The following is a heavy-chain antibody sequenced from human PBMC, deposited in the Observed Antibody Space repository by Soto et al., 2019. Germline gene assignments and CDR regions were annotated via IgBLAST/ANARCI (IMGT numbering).Heavy chain of an antibody. V-gene: IGHV3-23*01. CDR3: AKAQLPTSYYYYGMDV. CDR2: ISGSGGST. Sequence: GGSLRLSCAASGFTFNNYAMSWVRQAPGKGLEWVSAISGSGGSTYYADSVKGRFTISRDNSKNTLYLQMNSLRAEDTAVYYCAKAQLPTSYYYYGMDVWGQGTTVTVSS. J-gene: IGHJ6*02. D-gene: IGHD2-2*01. CDR1: GFTFNNYA.